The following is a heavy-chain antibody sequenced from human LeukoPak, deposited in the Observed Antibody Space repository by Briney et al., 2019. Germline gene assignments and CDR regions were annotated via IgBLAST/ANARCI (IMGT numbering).Heavy chain of an antibody. CDR1: GGSFSGYY. CDR2: INHSGST. CDR3: ARGRYILTGYSRLRGYFDY. Sequence: SETLSLTCAVYGGSFSGYYWSWIRQPPGKGLEWIGEINHSGSTNYNPSLKSRVTISVDTSKNQFSLKLSSVTAADTAVYYCARGRYILTGYSRLRGYFDYWGQGTLVTVS. D-gene: IGHD3-9*01. V-gene: IGHV4-34*01. J-gene: IGHJ4*02.